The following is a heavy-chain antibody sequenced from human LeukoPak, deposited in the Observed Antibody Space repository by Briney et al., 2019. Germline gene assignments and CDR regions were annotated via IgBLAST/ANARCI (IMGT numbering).Heavy chain of an antibody. CDR3: ARGLNITETTGYYYYMDV. V-gene: IGHV4-34*01. J-gene: IGHJ6*03. D-gene: IGHD1-7*01. CDR1: GGSFSGYY. Sequence: PSGTLSLTCAVYGGSFSGYYWSWIRQPPGKGLEWIGEINHSGSTNYNPSLKSRVTISVDTSKNQFSLKLSSVTAADTAVYYCARGLNITETTGYYYYMDVWGKGTTVTVSS. CDR2: INHSGST.